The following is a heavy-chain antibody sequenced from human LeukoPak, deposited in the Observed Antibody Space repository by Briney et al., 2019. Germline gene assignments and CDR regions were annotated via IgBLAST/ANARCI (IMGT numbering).Heavy chain of an antibody. Sequence: PGGSLRLSCAASGFTFSSYNMNWVRQAPGKGLEWVSSISGSSSFISYADSMQGRFTISRDNARNSLYLQMNSLRAEDTAVYYCAKDNPVLHYWGQGTLVTVSS. J-gene: IGHJ4*02. CDR1: GFTFSSYN. CDR3: AKDNPVLHY. CDR2: ISGSSSFI. V-gene: IGHV3-21*01. D-gene: IGHD2-15*01.